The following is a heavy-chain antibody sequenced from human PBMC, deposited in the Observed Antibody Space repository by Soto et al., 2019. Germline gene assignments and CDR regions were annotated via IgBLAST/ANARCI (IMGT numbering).Heavy chain of an antibody. CDR2: ISYSGDAT. V-gene: IGHV3-23*01. CDR3: VGVTGTQLRPKYAFDI. D-gene: IGHD1-7*01. J-gene: IGHJ3*02. Sequence: EVQLLESGGGLVQPGGSLRLSCAASGFIFSSYAMSWVRQAPGKGLEWVSAISYSGDATYYAGSVKGRFTISRDNSKNTLYLQMNSLRAEDTAVYYCVGVTGTQLRPKYAFDIWGQGTMVTVSS. CDR1: GFIFSSYA.